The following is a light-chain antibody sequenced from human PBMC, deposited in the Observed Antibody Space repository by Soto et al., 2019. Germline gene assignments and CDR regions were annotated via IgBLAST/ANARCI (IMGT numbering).Light chain of an antibody. CDR1: QGISNY. Sequence: DIQMTQSPSSLSASVGDTVTITCRASQGISNYLAWYQQKPGQVPNILIYAASTLQSGVPSRFSGSGSGTDFTLTISSLRPEDVATYYCQKYNNAPRTFGQGTKVEI. J-gene: IGKJ1*01. V-gene: IGKV1-27*01. CDR3: QKYNNAPRT. CDR2: AAS.